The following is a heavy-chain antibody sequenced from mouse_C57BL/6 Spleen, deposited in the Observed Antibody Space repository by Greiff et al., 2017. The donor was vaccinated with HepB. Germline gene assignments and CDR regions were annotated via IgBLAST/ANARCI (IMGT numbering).Heavy chain of an antibody. Sequence: EVQLVESGGGLVQPKGSLKLSCAASGFSFNTYAMNWVRQAPGKGLEWVARIRSKSNNYATYYADSVKDRFTISRDDSESMLYLQMNNLKTEDTAMYCCVRDYDGSMPFAYWGQGTLVTVSA. CDR3: VRDYDGSMPFAY. J-gene: IGHJ3*01. CDR2: IRSKSNNYAT. CDR1: GFSFNTYA. D-gene: IGHD1-1*01. V-gene: IGHV10-1*01.